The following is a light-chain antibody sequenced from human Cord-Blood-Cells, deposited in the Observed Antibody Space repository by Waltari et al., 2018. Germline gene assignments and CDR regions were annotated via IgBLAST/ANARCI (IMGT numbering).Light chain of an antibody. CDR2: AAS. CDR1: QGISSY. Sequence: AIRITQSPSSLSASTGDRFTITCRASQGISSYLAWYQQKPGKAPKLLIYAASTLQSGVPSRFSGSGSGTDFTLTISCLQSEDFATYYCQQYYSYPWTFGQGTKVEIK. V-gene: IGKV1-8*01. J-gene: IGKJ1*01. CDR3: QQYYSYPWT.